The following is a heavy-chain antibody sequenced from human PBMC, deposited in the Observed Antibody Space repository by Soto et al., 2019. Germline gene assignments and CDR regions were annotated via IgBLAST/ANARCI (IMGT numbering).Heavy chain of an antibody. V-gene: IGHV4-39*01. CDR2: IYNRGTT. CDR3: ARRFYYDSSGYEGGGMDV. J-gene: IGHJ6*02. CDR1: GGSISSSTYY. D-gene: IGHD3-22*01. Sequence: SETLSLTCTVSGGSISSSTYYWGWIRQPPGKGLEWIGSIYNRGTTSYNPSLKSRVTISVDTSKNQLSLRLSSVTVADTAVYYCARRFYYDSSGYEGGGMDVWGQGTSDTVSS.